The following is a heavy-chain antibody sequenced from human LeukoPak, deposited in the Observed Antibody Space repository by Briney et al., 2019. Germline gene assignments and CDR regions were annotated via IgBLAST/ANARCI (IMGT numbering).Heavy chain of an antibody. V-gene: IGHV4-61*02. CDR2: IYTSGST. CDR1: GGSISRGRYY. J-gene: IGHJ4*02. D-gene: IGHD2-15*01. Sequence: SQTLSLTCTVSGGSISRGRYYWSWIRQPAGKGLEWIGRIYTSGSTNYNPSFKSRVTISVDTSKNQFSLKLSSVTAADAAVYFCARETYCSGGSCYQFDSWGQGTLVTVSS. CDR3: ARETYCSGGSCYQFDS.